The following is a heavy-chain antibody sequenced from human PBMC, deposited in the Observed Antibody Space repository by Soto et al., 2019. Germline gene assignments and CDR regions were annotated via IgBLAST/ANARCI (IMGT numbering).Heavy chain of an antibody. CDR2: VSGYSGHS. CDR3: ARDISSSGYYYGMDV. Sequence: QVHLVQSGAEVKKPGASVKVSCKASNETLTTYGISWVRQAPGQGLEWMGWVSGYSGHSSSAQEFQDRVIMTTDTSTNPAYRELRSLTSDDSAVYFWARDISSSGYYYGMDVWCQGTTVTVSS. V-gene: IGHV1-18*01. D-gene: IGHD3-10*01. J-gene: IGHJ6*02. CDR1: NETLTTYG.